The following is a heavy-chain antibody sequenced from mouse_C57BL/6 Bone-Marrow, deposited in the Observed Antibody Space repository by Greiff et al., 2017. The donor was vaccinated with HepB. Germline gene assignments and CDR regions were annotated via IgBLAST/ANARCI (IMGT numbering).Heavy chain of an antibody. V-gene: IGHV1-55*01. CDR3: AREGYGYDGGYAMDY. CDR2: IYPGSGST. J-gene: IGHJ4*01. Sequence: QVQLQQPGAELVKPGASVKMSCKASGYTFTSYWITWVKQRPGQGLEWIGDIYPGSGSTNYNEKFKSKATLTVDTSSSTAYMQLSSLTSEDSAVYYCAREGYGYDGGYAMDYWGQGTSVTVSS. CDR1: GYTFTSYW. D-gene: IGHD2-2*01.